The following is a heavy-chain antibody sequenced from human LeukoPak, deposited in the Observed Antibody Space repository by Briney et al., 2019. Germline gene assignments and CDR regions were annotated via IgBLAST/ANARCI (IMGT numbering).Heavy chain of an antibody. J-gene: IGHJ5*02. V-gene: IGHV3-74*01. CDR3: ARDGTSSSWVSYNWFDL. CDR2: INSDGSST. CDR1: GFTFSSYW. Sequence: GRSLRLSCAASGFTFSSYWMHWVRQAPGKGLVWVSRINSDGSSTSYADSVKGRFTISRDNAKNTLYLQMNSLRAEDTAVYYCARDGTSSSWVSYNWFDLWGQGTLVTVSS. D-gene: IGHD6-13*01.